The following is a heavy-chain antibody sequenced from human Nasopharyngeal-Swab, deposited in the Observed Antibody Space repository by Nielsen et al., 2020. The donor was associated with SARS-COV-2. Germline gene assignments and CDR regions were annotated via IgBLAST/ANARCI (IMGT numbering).Heavy chain of an antibody. CDR3: ARDGGIEAYDY. CDR2: ISSNGGST. D-gene: IGHD3-3*01. Sequence: WIRQPPGKGLEYVSAISSNGGSTYYADSVKGRFTISRDNSKNTPYLQMSSLRAEDTAVYYCARDGGIEAYDYWGQGTLVTVSS. J-gene: IGHJ4*02. V-gene: IGHV3-64D*06.